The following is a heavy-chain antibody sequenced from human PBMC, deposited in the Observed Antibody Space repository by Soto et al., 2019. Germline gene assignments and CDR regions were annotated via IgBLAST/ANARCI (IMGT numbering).Heavy chain of an antibody. CDR3: ARLYSSSWVGDY. CDR1: GYTFTSYG. V-gene: IGHV1-18*01. Sequence: ASVKVSCKASGYTFTSYGISWVRQAPGQELEWMGWISAYNGNTNYAQKLQGRVTMTTDTSTSTASMELRSQRSDDTAVYYCARLYSSSWVGDYWGQGTLVTVSS. CDR2: ISAYNGNT. J-gene: IGHJ4*02. D-gene: IGHD6-13*01.